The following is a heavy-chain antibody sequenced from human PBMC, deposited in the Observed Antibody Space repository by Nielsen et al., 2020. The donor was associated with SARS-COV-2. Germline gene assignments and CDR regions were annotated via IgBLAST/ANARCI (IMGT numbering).Heavy chain of an antibody. CDR2: IYHRGST. J-gene: IGHJ6*02. V-gene: IGHV4-4*02. CDR3: ARFRVLNWNYVYYYGMDV. CDR1: GGSISSNNW. Sequence: SETLSLTCAVSGGSISSNNWWSWVRQPPGKGLEWIGEIYHRGSTNYSPSLKSRVTISVDTSKNQFSLKLSSVTAADTAVYYWARFRVLNWNYVYYYGMDVWGQGTTVTVSS. D-gene: IGHD1-7*01.